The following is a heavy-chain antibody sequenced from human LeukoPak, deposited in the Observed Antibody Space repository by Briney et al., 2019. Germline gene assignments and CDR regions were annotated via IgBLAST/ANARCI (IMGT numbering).Heavy chain of an antibody. CDR3: AKYMARPGWDRIVGDYHYGMGV. J-gene: IGHJ6*02. D-gene: IGHD2/OR15-2a*01. CDR2: ISRSSGYI. V-gene: IGHV3-21*04. CDR1: GFTFSSYS. Sequence: GGSLRLSCAASGFTFSSYSMNWARQAPGKGLEWVSSISRSSGYIYYADSVKGRFTISRDNAKNSLYLQMNSLRAEDTAVYYCAKYMARPGWDRIVGDYHYGMGVLGQGTTVTVSS.